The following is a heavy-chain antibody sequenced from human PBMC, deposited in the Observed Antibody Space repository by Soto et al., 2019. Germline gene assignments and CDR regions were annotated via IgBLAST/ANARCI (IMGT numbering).Heavy chain of an antibody. Sequence: ASVRVSGKVSGYTLGELFMHWVGQALGKELKCMGGFDPEDGETIYAQKFKGRVTRTEDTSTDTAYMELSSMTAEDTAVYYCANHHVTIFGVVIKGGQDNEFDIWGQGIMVTV. D-gene: IGHD3-3*01. J-gene: IGHJ3*02. CDR1: GYTLGELF. V-gene: IGHV1-24*01. CDR2: FDPEDGET. CDR3: ANHHVTIFGVVIKGGQDNEFDI.